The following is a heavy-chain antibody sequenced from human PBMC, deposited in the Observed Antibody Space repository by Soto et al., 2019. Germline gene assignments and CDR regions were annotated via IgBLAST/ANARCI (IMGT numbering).Heavy chain of an antibody. J-gene: IGHJ6*02. CDR2: IFSSGST. D-gene: IGHD3-9*01. CDR1: GGSINTFY. Sequence: ETLSLTCTVSGGSINTFYWSWVRQPAGKGLEWIGRIFSSGSTSFNPSLESRVAMSVDTSKNHFSLNLSSVTAADMAVYYCARAECSSPDCLTAYYSYGLDVWGQGSTVTVSS. CDR3: ARAECSSPDCLTAYYSYGLDV. V-gene: IGHV4-4*07.